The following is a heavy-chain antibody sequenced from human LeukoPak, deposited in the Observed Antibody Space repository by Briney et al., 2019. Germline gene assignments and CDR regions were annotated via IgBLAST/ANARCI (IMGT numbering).Heavy chain of an antibody. V-gene: IGHV3-23*01. D-gene: IGHD5-24*01. J-gene: IGHJ4*02. CDR1: GFTFSSYA. CDR3: AKDALRWLQLPNYFDY. Sequence: GGSLRLSCAASGFTFSSYAMSWVRQAPGKGLEWVSAISGSGGSTYYADSVEGRFTISRDNSKNTLYLQMNSLRAEDTAVYYCAKDALRWLQLPNYFDYWGQGTLVTVSS. CDR2: ISGSGGST.